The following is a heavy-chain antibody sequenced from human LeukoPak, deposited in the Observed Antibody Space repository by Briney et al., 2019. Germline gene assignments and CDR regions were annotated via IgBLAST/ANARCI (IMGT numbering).Heavy chain of an antibody. D-gene: IGHD5-18*01. CDR3: ARSGYSYGSSYNWFDP. CDR2: IIPIFGTA. J-gene: IGHJ5*02. CDR1: GGTFSSYA. V-gene: IGHV1-69*05. Sequence: GSSVKVSCKASGGTFSSYAIIWVRQAPRQGLEWMGGIIPIFGTANYAQKFQGRVTITTDESTSTAYMELSSLRSEDTAVYYCARSGYSYGSSYNWFDPWGQGTLVTVSS.